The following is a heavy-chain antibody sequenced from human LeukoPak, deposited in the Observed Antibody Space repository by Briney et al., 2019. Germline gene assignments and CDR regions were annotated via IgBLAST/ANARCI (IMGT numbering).Heavy chain of an antibody. Sequence: PGGSLRLSCAASGFTFSKYGMHWVRQAPGKGLEWVAVIWYDGKNKYYADSVKGRFTISRDNSKNTLYLEMNSLRADDTAVHYCAKDRAVAGTDARYYFDYWGQGTLVTVSA. CDR2: IWYDGKNK. J-gene: IGHJ4*02. V-gene: IGHV3-33*06. CDR3: AKDRAVAGTDARYYFDY. D-gene: IGHD6-19*01. CDR1: GFTFSKYG.